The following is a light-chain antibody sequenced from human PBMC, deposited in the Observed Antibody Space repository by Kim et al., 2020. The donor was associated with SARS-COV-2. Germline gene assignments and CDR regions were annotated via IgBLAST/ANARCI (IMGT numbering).Light chain of an antibody. J-gene: IGKJ2*01. CDR3: QKYNSVPYT. CDR1: HGISNY. CDR2: DAS. Sequence: DIQMTQSPTALSASVGDRVTITCRASHGISNYLAWYQQKPGKVPKLLIHDASTLRSGVPSRFSGSGSGTDFTLTISSLQPEDVATYYCQKYNSVPYTFGQGTKLEI. V-gene: IGKV1-27*01.